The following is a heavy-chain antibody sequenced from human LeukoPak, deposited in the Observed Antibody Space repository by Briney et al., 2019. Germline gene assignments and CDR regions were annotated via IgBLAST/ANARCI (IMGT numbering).Heavy chain of an antibody. V-gene: IGHV4-59*01. J-gene: IGHJ3*02. CDR3: AREDSADAFDI. CDR2: IYYSGST. Sequence: PSETLSLTCTVSGGSISSYYWSWIRQPPGKGLEWIGYIYYSGSTNYNPSLKSRVTISVDTSKNQFSLKLSSVTAADTAVCYCAREDSADAFDIWGQGTMVTVSS. CDR1: GGSISSYY.